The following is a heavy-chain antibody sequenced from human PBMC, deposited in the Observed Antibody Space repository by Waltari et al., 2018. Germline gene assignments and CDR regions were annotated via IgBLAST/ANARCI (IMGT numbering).Heavy chain of an antibody. J-gene: IGHJ4*02. CDR2: IYPGDSDT. Sequence: EVHLAQSGAEVKKPGEPLRTSCTGSGHSFTNYWIGWVRQMPGKGLEWMGVIYPGDSDTRYSPSFQGQVTISADKSISTAYLQWSTLKASDTAMYYCARRYSSIWYFFDYWGQGTLVTVSS. D-gene: IGHD6-13*01. V-gene: IGHV5-51*01. CDR3: ARRYSSIWYFFDY. CDR1: GHSFTNYW.